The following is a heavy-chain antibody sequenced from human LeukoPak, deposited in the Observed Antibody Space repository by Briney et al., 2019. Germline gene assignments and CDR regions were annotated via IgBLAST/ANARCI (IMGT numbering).Heavy chain of an antibody. J-gene: IGHJ3*02. CDR2: ISGDGGST. CDR3: AKESGAVAGTRDDAFDI. V-gene: IGHV3-43*02. Sequence: GESLRLSCAASGFTFDDYAMHWVRQAPGKGLEWVSLISGDGGSTYYADSVKGRFTISRDNSKNSLYLQMNSLRTEDTALYYCAKESGAVAGTRDDAFDIWGQGTMVTVSS. CDR1: GFTFDDYA. D-gene: IGHD6-19*01.